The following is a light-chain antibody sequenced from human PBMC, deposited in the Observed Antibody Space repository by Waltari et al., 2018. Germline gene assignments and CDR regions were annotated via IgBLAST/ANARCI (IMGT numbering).Light chain of an antibody. V-gene: IGKV3-20*01. CDR1: QSVSSSY. CDR2: GAS. Sequence: EIVLTQSPGTLSLSPGERATLSCRASQSVSSSYLAWYQQKPGQAPRRLSYGASSRATGIPDRFSGSGSGTDFTLTISRLEPEDFAVYYCQQYGSSLYTFGQGTKLEIK. J-gene: IGKJ2*01. CDR3: QQYGSSLYT.